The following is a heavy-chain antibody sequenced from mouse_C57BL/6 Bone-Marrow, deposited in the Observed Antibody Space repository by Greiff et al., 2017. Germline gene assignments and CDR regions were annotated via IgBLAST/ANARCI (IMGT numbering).Heavy chain of an antibody. V-gene: IGHV1-81*01. CDR2: IYPGSGNT. D-gene: IGHD1-1*01. J-gene: IGHJ2*01. Sequence: VQLQQSGAELARPGASVKLSCKASGYTFTSYGISWVKQRTGPGLEWIGEIYPGSGNTYYNAQFKGKATLTADKSSRTAYMELRSLPSEDSAVYFCARALITTVVAGDYWGQGTTLTVSS. CDR3: ARALITTVVAGDY. CDR1: GYTFTSYG.